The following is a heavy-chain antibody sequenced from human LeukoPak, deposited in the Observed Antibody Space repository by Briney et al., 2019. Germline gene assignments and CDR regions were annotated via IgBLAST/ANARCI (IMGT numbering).Heavy chain of an antibody. D-gene: IGHD6-6*01. Sequence: PGGSLRLSCAASGFTFSSYWMSWVRQAPGKGLEWVANIKQDGSEKYYVDSVKGRFTISRDNAKNSLYLQVNSLRAEDTAVYYCARYGAARPKGLSRDFDYWGQGTLVTVSS. CDR2: IKQDGSEK. CDR1: GFTFSSYW. V-gene: IGHV3-7*01. CDR3: ARYGAARPKGLSRDFDY. J-gene: IGHJ4*02.